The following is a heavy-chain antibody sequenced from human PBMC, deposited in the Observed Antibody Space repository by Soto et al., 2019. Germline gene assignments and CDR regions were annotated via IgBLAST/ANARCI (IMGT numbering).Heavy chain of an antibody. CDR1: GFTFTSYG. J-gene: IGHJ4*02. CDR3: ARGIGYGDYHPDY. V-gene: IGHV1-8*01. Sequence: ASVKVSCKTSGFTFTSYGFSWVRQAPGQGLEWMGWISGFNGDTSYAQKFQGRVTMTRNTSISTAYMELSSLRSEDTAVYYCARGIGYGDYHPDYWGQGTLVTVSS. CDR2: ISGFNGDT. D-gene: IGHD4-17*01.